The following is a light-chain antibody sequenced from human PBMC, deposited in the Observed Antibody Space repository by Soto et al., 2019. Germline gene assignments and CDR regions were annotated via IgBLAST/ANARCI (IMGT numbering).Light chain of an antibody. J-gene: IGLJ2*01. CDR2: SNN. CDR1: SSNIGSHT. V-gene: IGLV1-44*01. Sequence: QSVLTQPPSASGTPGQRVTISCSGSSSNIGSHTINWYQQLPGTAPKVLIYSNNQRPSGVPDRFSGSKSGTSASLAISGLQSEDEADYYCSAWDDSLNGLVFGGGTKVTV. CDR3: SAWDDSLNGLV.